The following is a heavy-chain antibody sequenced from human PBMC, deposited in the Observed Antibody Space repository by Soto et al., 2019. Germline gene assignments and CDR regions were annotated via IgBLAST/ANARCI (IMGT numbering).Heavy chain of an antibody. CDR3: ARSREITIFGVVIIERFWFDP. D-gene: IGHD3-3*01. CDR2: ISAYNGNT. V-gene: IGHV1-18*04. CDR1: GYTFTSYG. J-gene: IGHJ5*02. Sequence: ASVTVSCKASGYTFTSYGISWVRQAPGQGLEWMGWISAYNGNTNYAQKLQGRVTMTTDTSTSTAYMALRSLRSDDTGVYYCARSREITIFGVVIIERFWFDPRGQGTGVTVSS.